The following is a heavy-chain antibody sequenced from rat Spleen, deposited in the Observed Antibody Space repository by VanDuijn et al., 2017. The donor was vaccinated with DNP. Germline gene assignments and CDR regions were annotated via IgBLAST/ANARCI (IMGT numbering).Heavy chain of an antibody. J-gene: IGHJ3*01. Sequence: EVTLLESGGGLVQPGGSMRLSCLASEFTFSNFYMAWVRQAPTKGLEWVASISNGGGSTYYRDSVKGRFTISRDNAKNTLYLQMNSLRSEDMATYYCARPIYNNHGGFAYWGQGTLVTVSS. CDR1: EFTFSNFY. D-gene: IGHD1-10*01. CDR2: ISNGGGST. V-gene: IGHV5-25*01. CDR3: ARPIYNNHGGFAY.